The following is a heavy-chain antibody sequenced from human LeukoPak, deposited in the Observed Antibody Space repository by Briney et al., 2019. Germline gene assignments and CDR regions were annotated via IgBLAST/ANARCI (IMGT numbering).Heavy chain of an antibody. J-gene: IGHJ5*02. CDR3: AGVGEFKSLYNWFDP. Sequence: GASVKVSCKASGYTFTGYYMHWVRQVPGQGLEWMGWINPNSGGTNYAQKFQGRVTMTRDTSISTAYMELSRLRSDDTAVYYCAGVGEFKSLYNWFDPWGQGTLVTVSS. CDR1: GYTFTGYY. D-gene: IGHD3-16*01. V-gene: IGHV1-2*02. CDR2: INPNSGGT.